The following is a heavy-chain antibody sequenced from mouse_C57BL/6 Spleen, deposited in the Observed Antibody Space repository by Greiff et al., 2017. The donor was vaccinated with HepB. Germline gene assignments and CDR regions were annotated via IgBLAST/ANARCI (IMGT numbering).Heavy chain of an antibody. J-gene: IGHJ2*01. CDR1: GYTFTDYE. Sequence: VQLQQSGAELVRPGASVTLSCKASGYTFTDYEMHWVKQTPVHGLEWIGAIDPETGGTAYNQKFKGKAILTADKASSTAYMELRSLTSEDSAVYYCTRWEFDYWGQGTTLTVSS. D-gene: IGHD4-1*01. V-gene: IGHV1-15*01. CDR2: IDPETGGT. CDR3: TRWEFDY.